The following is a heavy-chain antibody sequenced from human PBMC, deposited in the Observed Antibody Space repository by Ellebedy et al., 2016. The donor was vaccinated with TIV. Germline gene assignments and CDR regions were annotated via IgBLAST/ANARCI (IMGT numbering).Heavy chain of an antibody. CDR3: ARHTDFWSENNVYYGMDV. CDR1: GGTFSSYA. D-gene: IGHD3-3*01. Sequence: SVKVSCXASGGTFSSYAISWVRQAPGQGLEWMGGIIPIFGTANYAQKFQGRVTITADESTSTAYMELSSLRSEDTAVYYCARHTDFWSENNVYYGMDVWGQGTTVTVSS. CDR2: IIPIFGTA. V-gene: IGHV1-69*13. J-gene: IGHJ6*02.